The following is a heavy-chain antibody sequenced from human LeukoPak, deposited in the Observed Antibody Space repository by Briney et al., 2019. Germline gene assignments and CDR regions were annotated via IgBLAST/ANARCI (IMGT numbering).Heavy chain of an antibody. V-gene: IGHV1-2*02. CDR2: SHPNSGDT. CDR3: VREGLPAAIDY. CDR1: GFIFTDYY. D-gene: IGHD2-2*01. J-gene: IGHJ4*02. Sequence: ASVKVSCKASGFIFTDYYMHWVRQAPGQGPEWMGWSHPNSGDTQYAQKFQGRVTMTRDTSISTAYMELSRLRSDDTAVYYCVREGLPAAIDYWGQGTLVTVSS.